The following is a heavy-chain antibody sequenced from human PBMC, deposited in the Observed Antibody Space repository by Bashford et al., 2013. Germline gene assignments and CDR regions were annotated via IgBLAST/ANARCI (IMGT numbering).Heavy chain of an antibody. J-gene: IGHJ4*02. CDR2: INPNSGGT. D-gene: IGHD5-12*01. CDR1: GYTFTGYY. Sequence: VASVKVSCKASGYTFTGYYMHWVRQAPGQGLEWMGWINPNSGGTNYAQKFQGRVTMTRDTSISTAYMELSRLRSDDTAVYYCARPSLGYDYYDYWGQGTLVTVSS. V-gene: IGHV1-2*02. CDR3: ARPSLGYDYYDY.